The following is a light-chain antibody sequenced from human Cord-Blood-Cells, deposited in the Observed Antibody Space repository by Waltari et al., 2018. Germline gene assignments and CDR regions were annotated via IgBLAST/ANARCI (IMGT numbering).Light chain of an antibody. Sequence: SYELTQPPSVSVSPVQTASITCSGDPLGDQYACWYQQKPGQSPVRVIYQDSKRPSGIPERFSGSNSGNTATLTISGTQAMDEADNYCQAWDSSTWVFGGGTKLTVL. J-gene: IGLJ3*02. CDR2: QDS. CDR3: QAWDSSTWV. V-gene: IGLV3-1*01. CDR1: PLGDQY.